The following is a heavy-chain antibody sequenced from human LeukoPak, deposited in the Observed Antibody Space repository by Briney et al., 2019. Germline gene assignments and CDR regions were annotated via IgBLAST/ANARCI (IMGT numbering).Heavy chain of an antibody. D-gene: IGHD3-10*01. V-gene: IGHV3-7*01. CDR2: IKQDGSEK. CDR3: ARGIGIPGFDY. CDR1: GFTFSSYC. Sequence: GGSLRLSCAASGFTFSSYCMSWVRQAPGKGLEWVANIKQDGSEKYYVDSVKGRFTISRDNAKNSLYLQMNSLRAEDTAVYYCARGIGIPGFDYWGQGTLVTVSS. J-gene: IGHJ4*02.